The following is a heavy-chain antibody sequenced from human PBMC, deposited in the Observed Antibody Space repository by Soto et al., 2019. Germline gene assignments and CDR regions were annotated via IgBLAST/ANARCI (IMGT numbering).Heavy chain of an antibody. CDR2: IIPILGIA. D-gene: IGHD4-17*01. CDR1: GGTFSSYT. V-gene: IGHV1-69*04. CDR3: ARDMTTVTTGSHLDAFDI. J-gene: IGHJ3*02. Sequence: SVKVSCKASGGTFSSYTISWVRQAPGQGPEWMGRIIPILGIANYAQKFQGRVTITADKSTSTAYMELSSLRSDDTAVYYCARDMTTVTTGSHLDAFDIWGQGTMVTVSS.